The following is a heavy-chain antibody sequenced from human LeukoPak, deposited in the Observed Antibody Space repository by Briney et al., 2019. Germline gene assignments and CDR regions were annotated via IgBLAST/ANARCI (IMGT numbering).Heavy chain of an antibody. V-gene: IGHV3-30*02. CDR2: IRYDGSNK. D-gene: IGHD2-15*01. J-gene: IGHJ3*02. CDR1: GFTFSSYG. Sequence: PGGSLRLSCAASGFTFSSYGMHWVRQAPGKGLEWVAFIRYDGSNKYYADSVKGRFTISRDNSKNTLYLQMNSLRAEDTAVYYCARTRILQDGFDAFDIWGQGTMVTVSS. CDR3: ARTRILQDGFDAFDI.